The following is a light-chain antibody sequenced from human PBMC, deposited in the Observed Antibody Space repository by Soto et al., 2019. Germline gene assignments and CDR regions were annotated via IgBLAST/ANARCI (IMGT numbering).Light chain of an antibody. CDR2: DAS. CDR3: QQYHTSSIT. J-gene: IGKJ5*01. Sequence: DIQMTQSPSTLSASVGDRVTITCRASQGLNNDLAWYQQKPGKAPNLLIYDASTLERGVPSRFSGTGSGTELTLTISSLQPDDFASYYCQQYHTSSITFGQGTRLEIK. CDR1: QGLNND. V-gene: IGKV1-5*01.